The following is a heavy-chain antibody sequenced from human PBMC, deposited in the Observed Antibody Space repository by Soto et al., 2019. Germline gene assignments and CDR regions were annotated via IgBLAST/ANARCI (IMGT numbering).Heavy chain of an antibody. CDR1: GGSISSSSYY. Sequence: SETLSLTCTVSGGSISSSSYYWGWIRQPPGKGLEWIGSIYYSGSTYYNPSLKSRVTISVDTSKNQFSLKLSSVTAADTAVYYCARPVAAAGSRIKFDPWGQGTLVTVSS. V-gene: IGHV4-39*01. CDR3: ARPVAAAGSRIKFDP. CDR2: IYYSGST. D-gene: IGHD6-13*01. J-gene: IGHJ5*02.